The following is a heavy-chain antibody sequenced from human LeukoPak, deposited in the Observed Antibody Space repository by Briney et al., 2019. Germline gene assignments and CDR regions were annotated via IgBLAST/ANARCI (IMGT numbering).Heavy chain of an antibody. Sequence: GGSLRLSCSASGFTFSNYAMSWVRQAPGKGLEWVSTISGSGGNTYYADSLKGRFTISRDNSKNTLYLQMNSLRAEDTAVYYCARGFYSNYLDVWGQGTTVTVSS. V-gene: IGHV3-23*01. CDR1: GFTFSNYA. CDR3: ARGFYSNYLDV. D-gene: IGHD4-11*01. J-gene: IGHJ6*03. CDR2: ISGSGGNT.